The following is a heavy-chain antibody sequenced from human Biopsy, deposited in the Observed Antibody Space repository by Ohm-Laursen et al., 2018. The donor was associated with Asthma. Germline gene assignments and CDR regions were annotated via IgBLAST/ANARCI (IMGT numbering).Heavy chain of an antibody. J-gene: IGHJ4*02. Sequence: SVQVSCKSLGGTFNTYVIGWVRQAPGQGREWMGGINSVFGTTTYPQKFQDRVTITADDSTSTVYMELSSLRSEDTAVYYCARKAGSCISRTCYSLDFWGQGTLVTVSS. CDR1: GGTFNTYV. CDR2: INSVFGTT. CDR3: ARKAGSCISRTCYSLDF. D-gene: IGHD2-2*01. V-gene: IGHV1-69*13.